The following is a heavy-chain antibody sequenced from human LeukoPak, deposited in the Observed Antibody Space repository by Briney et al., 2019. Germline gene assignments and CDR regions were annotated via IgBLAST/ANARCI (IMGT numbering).Heavy chain of an antibody. CDR1: GFTFSSYS. CDR2: ISSSSSYI. Sequence: GGSLRLSCAASGFTFSSYSMNWVRLAPGKGLEWVSSISSSSSYIYYADLVKGRFTISRDNAKNSLYLQMNSLRAEDTAVYYCARVPAAMSYSYGYGAFDIWGQGTMVTVSS. V-gene: IGHV3-21*01. D-gene: IGHD5-18*01. J-gene: IGHJ3*02. CDR3: ARVPAAMSYSYGYGAFDI.